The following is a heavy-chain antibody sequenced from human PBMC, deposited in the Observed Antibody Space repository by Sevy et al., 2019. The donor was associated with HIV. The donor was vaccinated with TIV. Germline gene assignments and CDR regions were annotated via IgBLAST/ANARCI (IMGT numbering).Heavy chain of an antibody. J-gene: IGHJ4*02. CDR2: INEDGSEK. CDR3: ARDVAAADF. V-gene: IGHV3-7*01. Sequence: GGSLRLSCAASGFTFTRYWMSWVRQAPGKGLEWVANINEDGSEKYYVDSVKGRFTISRENARKSLHLQMNSLRAEDTAIYYCARDVAAADFWGQGTLVTVSS. CDR1: GFTFTRYW. D-gene: IGHD2-21*01.